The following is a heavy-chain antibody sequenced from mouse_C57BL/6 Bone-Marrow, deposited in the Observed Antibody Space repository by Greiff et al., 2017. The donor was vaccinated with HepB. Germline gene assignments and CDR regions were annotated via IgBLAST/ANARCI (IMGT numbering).Heavy chain of an antibody. CDR1: GFNIKDYY. CDR3: TTPYYAPVVAYYYAMYY. Sequence: EVQLQQSGAELVRPGASVKLSCTASGFNIKDYYLHWVKQRPEQGLEWIGRIDPEDGDTEYAPKFQGKATMTADTSSHTAYLQLSSLTSEDTAVYYCTTPYYAPVVAYYYAMYYWGQGTSVTVSS. D-gene: IGHD1-1*01. V-gene: IGHV14-1*01. CDR2: IDPEDGDT. J-gene: IGHJ4*01.